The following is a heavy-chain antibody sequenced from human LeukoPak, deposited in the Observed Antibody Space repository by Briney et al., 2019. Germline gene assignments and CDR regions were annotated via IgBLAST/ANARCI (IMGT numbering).Heavy chain of an antibody. J-gene: IGHJ4*02. D-gene: IGHD5-18*01. CDR2: ISGSGDTT. CDR3: AKGRYSYGAPYVDS. V-gene: IGHV3-23*01. CDR1: GFTFRNFV. Sequence: PGGSLRLSCAASGFTFRNFVMSWVRQAAGKGLEWVSSISGSGDTTYYADSVKGRFTISRDNSRSTLYLQMNSLRVEDTAVYYCAKGRYSYGAPYVDSWGQGTLVTISS.